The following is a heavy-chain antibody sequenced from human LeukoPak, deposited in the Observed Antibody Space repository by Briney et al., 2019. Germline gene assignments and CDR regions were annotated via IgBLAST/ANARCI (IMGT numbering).Heavy chain of an antibody. Sequence: GGSLRLSCAASGFXFSSYAMSWVRQAPGKGRERVSTFSGTSTNSYADAVKGRVTISRDNSKNTLYLQMNSLRAEDTAVYYCAKLKQWQPQRYFFEYWGQGALVTVAS. CDR3: AKLKQWQPQRYFFEY. CDR1: GFXFSSYA. D-gene: IGHD6-19*01. CDR2: FSGTSTN. V-gene: IGHV3-23*01. J-gene: IGHJ4*02.